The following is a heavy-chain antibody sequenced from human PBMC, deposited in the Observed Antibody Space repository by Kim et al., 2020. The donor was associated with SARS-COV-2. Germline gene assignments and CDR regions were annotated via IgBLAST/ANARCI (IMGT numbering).Heavy chain of an antibody. CDR2: INTNTGNP. V-gene: IGHV7-4-1*02. D-gene: IGHD2-8*01. J-gene: IGHJ6*02. CDR1: GYTFTSYA. CDR3: ATSADCTNGVCHSYYYYYGMDV. Sequence: ASVKVSCKASGYTFTSYAMNWVRQAPGQGLEWMGWINTNTGNPTYAQGFTGRFVFSLDTSVSTAYLQISSLKAEDTAVYYCATSADCTNGVCHSYYYYYGMDVWGQGTTVTVSS.